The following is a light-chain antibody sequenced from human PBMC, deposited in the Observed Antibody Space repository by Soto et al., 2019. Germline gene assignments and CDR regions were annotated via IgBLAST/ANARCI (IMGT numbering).Light chain of an antibody. CDR3: SSYTSSSTLGV. Sequence: QSVLTQPRSVSGSPGQSITISCTGTSSDVGGHNYVSWYQQHPGKAPKLMIYEVSNRPSGVSNRFSGSKSDNTASLTISGLQAEDEADYYCSSYTSSSTLGVFGTGTKVTVL. CDR2: EVS. V-gene: IGLV2-14*01. J-gene: IGLJ1*01. CDR1: SSDVGGHNY.